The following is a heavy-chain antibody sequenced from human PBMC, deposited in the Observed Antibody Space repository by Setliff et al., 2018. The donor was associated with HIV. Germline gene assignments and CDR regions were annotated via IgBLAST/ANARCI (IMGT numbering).Heavy chain of an antibody. V-gene: IGHV3-53*01. CDR3: AKVGDSSGYHDAFDI. Sequence: GGSLRLSCAVYGFSVGTYYMTWVRQAPGKGLEWVSVIYSGGRAYYADSVKGRFTVSRDNSNNTLFLQMDSLRAEDTAMYYCAKVGDSSGYHDAFDIWGQGTMVTVSS. CDR2: IYSGGRA. CDR1: GFSVGTYY. D-gene: IGHD3-22*01. J-gene: IGHJ3*02.